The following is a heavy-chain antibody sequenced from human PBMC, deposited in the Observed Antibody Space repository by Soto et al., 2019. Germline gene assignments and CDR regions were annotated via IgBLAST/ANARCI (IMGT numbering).Heavy chain of an antibody. V-gene: IGHV3-23*01. CDR1: GFTFSNAW. D-gene: IGHD2-8*01. J-gene: IGHJ4*02. Sequence: GGSLRLSCAASGFTFSNAWMSWVRQAPGKGLEWVSAISGSGGSTYYADSVKGRFTISRDNSKNTLYLQMNSLRAEDTAVYYCAKDSIALMVYSQSGDYWGQGTLVTVSS. CDR2: ISGSGGST. CDR3: AKDSIALMVYSQSGDY.